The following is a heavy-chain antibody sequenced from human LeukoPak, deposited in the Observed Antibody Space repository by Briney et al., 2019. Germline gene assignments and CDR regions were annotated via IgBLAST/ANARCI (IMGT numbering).Heavy chain of an antibody. CDR2: IVPIFDTA. J-gene: IGHJ4*02. CDR1: GGTFSNYA. D-gene: IGHD6-13*01. V-gene: IGHV1-69*13. Sequence: ASVKVSCKASGGTFSNYAISWVRQAPGQGLEWMGGIVPIFDTADYAQKFQGRLTITADDSTSTAYMELSSLRAEDTAVYYCARGDGGEQQLVLGYWGQGTLVTVSS. CDR3: ARGDGGEQQLVLGY.